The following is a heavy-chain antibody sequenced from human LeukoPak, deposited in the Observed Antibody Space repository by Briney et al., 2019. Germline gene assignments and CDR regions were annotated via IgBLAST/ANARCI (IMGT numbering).Heavy chain of an antibody. CDR3: TRDPPTRY. J-gene: IGHJ4*02. D-gene: IGHD1-26*01. Sequence: LEWVGFISKTADGGTPEYAASVKGRFIISRDDSKSIAYLQMNSLKTDDAAVYYCTRDPPTRYWGQGTLVSVSS. V-gene: IGHV3-49*02. CDR2: ISKTADGGTP.